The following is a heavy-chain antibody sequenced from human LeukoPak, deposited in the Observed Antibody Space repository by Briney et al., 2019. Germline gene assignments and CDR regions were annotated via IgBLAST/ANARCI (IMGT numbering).Heavy chain of an antibody. CDR2: ISGSGGST. CDR1: GFTFSSYA. D-gene: IGHD4-4*01. J-gene: IGHJ4*02. CDR3: ARDPATVTSYYDY. Sequence: GGSLRLSCAASGFTFSSYAMSWVRQAPGKGLEWVSAISGSGGSTYYTDSVKGRFTISRDNSKSTLYLQMNSLRAGDTAMYYCARDPATVTSYYDYWGQGTLVTVSS. V-gene: IGHV3-23*01.